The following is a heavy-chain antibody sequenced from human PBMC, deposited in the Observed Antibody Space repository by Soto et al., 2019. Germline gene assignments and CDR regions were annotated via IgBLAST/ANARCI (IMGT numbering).Heavy chain of an antibody. J-gene: IGHJ4*02. V-gene: IGHV3-30*18. CDR2: TSYDGNNK. CDR1: RFIFISYG. Sequence: PGGSLRLSCAAPRFIFISYGMHWVRQAPGKGLEWLAVTSYDGNNKYYGDSVKGRFTISRDESKNTLFLQMGSLRPEDTAIYYCVKQAHGLDGVAFDYWGQGTQVTVSS. CDR3: VKQAHGLDGVAFDY. D-gene: IGHD2-15*01.